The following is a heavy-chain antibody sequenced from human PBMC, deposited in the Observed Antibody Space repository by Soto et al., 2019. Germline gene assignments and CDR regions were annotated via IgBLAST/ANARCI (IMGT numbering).Heavy chain of an antibody. D-gene: IGHD3-22*01. CDR2: IYYTGST. J-gene: IGHJ4*02. Sequence: QLQLQESGPGLVKPSETLSLSCTVSGGTISSSSYYWGWIRQPPGKGLVGIGRIYYTGSTYYDPSLKSRVTISVATSKTQYSLKLSFVTAADTAVYYCARRYYYGSSGYYADFDYWGQGTLVTVSS. CDR1: GGTISSSSYY. V-gene: IGHV4-39*01. CDR3: ARRYYYGSSGYYADFDY.